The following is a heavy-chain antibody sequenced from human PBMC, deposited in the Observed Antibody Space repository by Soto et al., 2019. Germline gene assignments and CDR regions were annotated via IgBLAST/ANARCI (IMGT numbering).Heavy chain of an antibody. V-gene: IGHV1-69*13. D-gene: IGHD3-3*01. CDR3: ARVGDFWSGYSNGPLDY. CDR1: GGTFSSYA. Sequence: SVKVSCKASGGTFSSYAISWVRRAPGQGLEWMGGIIPIFGTANYAQKFQGRATITADESTSTAYMELSSLRSEDTAVYYCARVGDFWSGYSNGPLDYWGQGTLVTVSS. J-gene: IGHJ4*02. CDR2: IIPIFGTA.